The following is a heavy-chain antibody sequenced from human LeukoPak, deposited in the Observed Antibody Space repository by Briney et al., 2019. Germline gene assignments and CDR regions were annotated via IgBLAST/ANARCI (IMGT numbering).Heavy chain of an antibody. D-gene: IGHD5-18*01. CDR3: ARGSARGYSYGYNAFDI. Sequence: GASVKVSCKASGYNFRNYGIGWVRQAPRQGLEWTGWITAGNGNTNYAQKVQGRVTMTTDTSTSTAYMELRSLRSDDTAVYFCARGSARGYSYGYNAFDIWGQGTMVTVSS. J-gene: IGHJ3*02. CDR2: ITAGNGNT. CDR1: GYNFRNYG. V-gene: IGHV1-18*01.